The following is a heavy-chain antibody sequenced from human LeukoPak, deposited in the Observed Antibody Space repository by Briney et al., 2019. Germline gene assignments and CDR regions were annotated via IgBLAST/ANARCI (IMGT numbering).Heavy chain of an antibody. J-gene: IGHJ5*02. D-gene: IGHD3-16*01. V-gene: IGHV3-48*03. CDR2: ISSSGSTI. CDR3: ARFVWGFPWFDP. CDR1: GFTFSSYE. Sequence: GGSLRLSCAASGFTFSSYEMNWVRQAPGKGLEWVSYISSSGSTIYYADSVKGRFTISGDNAKNSLYLQMNSLRAEDTAVYYCARFVWGFPWFDPWGQGTLVTVSS.